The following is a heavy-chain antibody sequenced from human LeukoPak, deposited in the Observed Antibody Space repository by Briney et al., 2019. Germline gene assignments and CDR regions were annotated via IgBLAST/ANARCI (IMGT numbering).Heavy chain of an antibody. CDR3: ARAPGPYYYDSSGQIPEAFDI. CDR1: GYTFTSHG. D-gene: IGHD3-22*01. J-gene: IGHJ3*02. V-gene: IGHV1-18*01. Sequence: ASVKVSCKASGYTFTSHGFSWVRQAPGQGLEWMGWISAYIGNTNYAQKLQGRVTMTTDTSTSTAYMDLRSLRSDDTAVYYCARAPGPYYYDSSGQIPEAFDIWGQGTMVTVSS. CDR2: ISAYIGNT.